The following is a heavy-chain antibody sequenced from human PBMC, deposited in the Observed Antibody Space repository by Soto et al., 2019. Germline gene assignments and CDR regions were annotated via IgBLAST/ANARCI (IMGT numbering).Heavy chain of an antibody. J-gene: IGHJ3*02. Sequence: PSETLSLTCTVSGGSISSHYWSWIRQPPGKGLEWIGYIHYRGSTNYNPSLKSRVTISVDTSKTQFPLRLSSGTAADTAIYYCARLRSYAASFDIWGQGTMVTVSS. CDR3: ARLRSYAASFDI. CDR2: IHYRGST. D-gene: IGHD3-10*01. CDR1: GGSISSHY. V-gene: IGHV4-59*11.